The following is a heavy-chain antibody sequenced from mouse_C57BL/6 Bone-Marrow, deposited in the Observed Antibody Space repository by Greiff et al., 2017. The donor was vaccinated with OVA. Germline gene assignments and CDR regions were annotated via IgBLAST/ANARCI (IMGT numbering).Heavy chain of an antibody. CDR1: GYAFTNYL. Sequence: QVQLQQSGAELVRPGTSVKVSCKASGYAFTNYLIEWVKQRPGQGLEWIGVINHGSGGTNYNEKFKGKATLTADKSSSTAYMQLSSLTSEDSAVYFCARLDYYGSRKYYYAMDYWGQGTSVTVSS. J-gene: IGHJ4*01. V-gene: IGHV1-54*01. CDR3: ARLDYYGSRKYYYAMDY. CDR2: INHGSGGT. D-gene: IGHD1-1*01.